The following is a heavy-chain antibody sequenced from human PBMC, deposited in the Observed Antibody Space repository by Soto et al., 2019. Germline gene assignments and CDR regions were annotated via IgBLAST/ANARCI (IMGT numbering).Heavy chain of an antibody. Sequence: GGSLRLSCAASGFTVTTSYMSWVRQAPGKGLEWVSLLYTGGNTDYTDSVKGRFTISRHNSKNTLYLQMNSLRAEDTAVYYCARFGRLSAFDIWGQGTMVTVSS. CDR1: GFTVTTSY. CDR2: LYTGGNT. J-gene: IGHJ3*02. V-gene: IGHV3-53*04. CDR3: ARFGRLSAFDI. D-gene: IGHD3-10*01.